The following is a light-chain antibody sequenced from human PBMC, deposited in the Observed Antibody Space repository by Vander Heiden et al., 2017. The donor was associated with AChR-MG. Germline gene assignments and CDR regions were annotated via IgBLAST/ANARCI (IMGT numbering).Light chain of an antibody. J-gene: IGLJ2*01. V-gene: IGLV2-23*02. Sequence: QPALTQPASVSVSPGQSVPISCTGTSTDVGTYDLVSWHRHHPGQAPNITTSELHQRPTGVSNRCSASKSGDTASLTISGLQAEDEADYCCCAYADSGAVLFGGGTKLTVL. CDR1: STDVGTYDL. CDR2: ELH. CDR3: CAYADSGAVL.